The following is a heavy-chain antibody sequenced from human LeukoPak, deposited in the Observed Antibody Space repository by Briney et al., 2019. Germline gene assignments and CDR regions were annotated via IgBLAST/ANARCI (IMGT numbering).Heavy chain of an antibody. J-gene: IGHJ4*02. V-gene: IGHV3-64D*09. Sequence: GGSLRLSCSASGFTFSSYAMHWVRQAPGKGLEYVSGISTYGSSTYYADSVRGRFTISRDNSKDTVYLQMSSLRAEDTAVYYCVKREGDTYFFDYWGQGTLVTVSS. CDR2: ISTYGSST. CDR1: GFTFSSYA. D-gene: IGHD2-21*01. CDR3: VKREGDTYFFDY.